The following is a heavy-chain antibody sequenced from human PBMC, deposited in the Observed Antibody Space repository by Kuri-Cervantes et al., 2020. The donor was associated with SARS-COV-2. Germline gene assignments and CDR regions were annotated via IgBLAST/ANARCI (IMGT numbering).Heavy chain of an antibody. CDR2: INPSGGST. CDR1: GYTFTSYY. Sequence: ASVKVSCKASGYTFTSYYMHWVRQAPGQGLEWMGIINPSGGSTNYAQKFQGRVTITADKSTSTAYMELSSLRSEDTAVYYCARGRGITMIVVGLDIWGQGTMVTVSS. J-gene: IGHJ3*02. CDR3: ARGRGITMIVVGLDI. D-gene: IGHD3-22*01. V-gene: IGHV1-46*01.